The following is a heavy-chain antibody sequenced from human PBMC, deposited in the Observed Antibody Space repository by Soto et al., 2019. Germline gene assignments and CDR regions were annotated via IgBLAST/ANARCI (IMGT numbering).Heavy chain of an antibody. CDR2: ISAYNGNT. J-gene: IGHJ5*02. CDR3: ARDSRKQWLPRGNWFDP. V-gene: IGHV1-18*01. D-gene: IGHD6-19*01. Sequence: ASVKVSCKASGYTFTNYGISWVRQAPGQGLEWMGWISAYNGNTKYAQKLQGRVTMTTDTSTSTAYMELRSLRSDDTAVYYCARDSRKQWLPRGNWFDPWGQGTLVTVSS. CDR1: GYTFTNYG.